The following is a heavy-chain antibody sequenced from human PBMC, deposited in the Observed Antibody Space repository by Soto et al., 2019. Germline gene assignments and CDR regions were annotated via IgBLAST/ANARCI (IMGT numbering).Heavy chain of an antibody. CDR3: ARLPLAAAYSDANS. J-gene: IGHJ4*02. CDR2: INHSGST. CDR1: GGSFSGYY. Sequence: PSETLSLTCAVYGGSFSGYYWSWIRQPPGKGLEWIGEINHSGSTNYSPSFQGHVTISADKSISTAYLQWSSLKASDTAMYYCARLPLAAAYSDANSWGQGTLVTVSS. D-gene: IGHD6-13*01. V-gene: IGHV4-34*01.